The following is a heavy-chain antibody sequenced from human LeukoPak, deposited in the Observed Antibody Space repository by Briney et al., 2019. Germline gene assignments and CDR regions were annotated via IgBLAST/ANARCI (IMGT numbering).Heavy chain of an antibody. CDR3: AKGRATSIY. Sequence: GGSLRLSCAVSEFTFGTSLMTWVRQAPGKGLEWVASVRPDGSEKPYVDSVRGRFTISRDNAKKSLYLQMNSLRAEDTAVYYCAKGRATSIYWGQGTLVTVSS. V-gene: IGHV3-7*03. CDR1: EFTFGTSL. J-gene: IGHJ4*02. CDR2: VRPDGSEK.